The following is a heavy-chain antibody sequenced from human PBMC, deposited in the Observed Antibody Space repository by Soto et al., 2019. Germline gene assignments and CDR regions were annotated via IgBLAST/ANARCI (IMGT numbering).Heavy chain of an antibody. Sequence: PSQTLSLTCAISGDSVSSNSAAWNWIRQSPSRGLKWLGRTYYRSKWYNDYAVSVKSRITINPDTSKNQFSLQLNSVTPEDTAVYYCAREGYDYIWGSYRSRYFDYWGQGTLVTVSS. CDR3: AREGYDYIWGSYRSRYFDY. CDR2: TYYRSKWYN. J-gene: IGHJ4*02. CDR1: GDSVSSNSAA. V-gene: IGHV6-1*01. D-gene: IGHD3-16*02.